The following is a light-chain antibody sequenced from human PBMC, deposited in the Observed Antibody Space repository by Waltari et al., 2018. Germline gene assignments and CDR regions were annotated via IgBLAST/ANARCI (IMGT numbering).Light chain of an antibody. Sequence: IVMTQSPATLSVSPERVTLSCRASQSVGSNLAWYRQKPGQAPRILIYGASTRASGVPAKFSGSGSGTEFTLTISSLQSEDFAIYYCQQYDNRPPYTFGQGTNLEIK. V-gene: IGKV3-15*01. CDR1: QSVGSN. J-gene: IGKJ2*01. CDR3: QQYDNRPPYT. CDR2: GAS.